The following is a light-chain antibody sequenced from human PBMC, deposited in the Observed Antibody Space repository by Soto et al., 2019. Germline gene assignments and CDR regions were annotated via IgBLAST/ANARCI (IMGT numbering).Light chain of an antibody. J-gene: IGKJ1*01. CDR2: DAS. CDR1: QSVSSY. Sequence: IVLTQSPVTLSLSPGERATLSCRASQSVSSYLLWYQQKPGQTPRLLIYDASNRATGIPARFSGSGSGTDFTLTISNLEPEDFAVYYCQQHSHWPPWTFGQGTKVDIK. V-gene: IGKV3-11*01. CDR3: QQHSHWPPWT.